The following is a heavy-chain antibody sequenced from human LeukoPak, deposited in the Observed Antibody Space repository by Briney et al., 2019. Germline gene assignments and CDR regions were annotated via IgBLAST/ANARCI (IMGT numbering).Heavy chain of an antibody. V-gene: IGHV4-31*03. J-gene: IGHJ5*02. CDR1: GGFISSGGYY. CDR3: ARDATGTTNWFDP. CDR2: IYNSGST. D-gene: IGHD1-7*01. Sequence: PSETLSLTCTVSGGFISSGGYYWSWIRQHPGKGLEWIGYIYNSGSTYYNSSLKSRVTISVDTSKNQFSLKLSSVTAADTAVYYCARDATGTTNWFDPWGQGTLVTVSS.